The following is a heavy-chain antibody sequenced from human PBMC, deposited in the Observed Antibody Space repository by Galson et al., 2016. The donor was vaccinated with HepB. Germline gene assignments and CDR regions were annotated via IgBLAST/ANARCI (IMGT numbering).Heavy chain of an antibody. V-gene: IGHV4-59*12. CDR2: VFFSDIT. CDR3: ERGMSKTWLFAS. Sequence: ETLSLTCTVSDDSIGTYYWNWIRQSPGKGLEWIGYVFFSDITAYNPYLNSRVTLSLDTSKNHISLELRSVTTADTATYYCERGMSKTWLFASWGRGTLVTVSS. D-gene: IGHD5-12*01. CDR1: DDSIGTYY. J-gene: IGHJ4*02.